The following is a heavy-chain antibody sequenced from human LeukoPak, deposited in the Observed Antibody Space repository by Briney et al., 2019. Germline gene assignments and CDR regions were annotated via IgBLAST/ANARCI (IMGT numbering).Heavy chain of an antibody. CDR1: GYTFTSYD. CDR3: ARGSSWYHPARKYFQH. Sequence: ASVKVSCKASGYTFTSYDINWVRQAPGQGLEWMGIINPSGGSTSYAQKFQGRVTMTRDTSTSTVYMELSSLRSEDTAVYYCARGSSWYHPARKYFQHWGQGTLVTVSS. V-gene: IGHV1-46*01. D-gene: IGHD6-13*01. CDR2: INPSGGST. J-gene: IGHJ1*01.